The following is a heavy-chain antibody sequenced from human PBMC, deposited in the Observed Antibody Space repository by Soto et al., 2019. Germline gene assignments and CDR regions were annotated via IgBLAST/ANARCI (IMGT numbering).Heavy chain of an antibody. J-gene: IGHJ4*02. CDR3: AYFTGY. CDR1: EFNFSSYS. Sequence: GGSKRHSYAASEFNFSSYSMNWVRQAQGKGLEWVSYISSSSSTIYYADSVKGRFTISRDNAKNSLYLQMNSLRAEDTAVYYCAYFTGYWGQGTLVTVSS. CDR2: ISSSSSTI. D-gene: IGHD1-26*01. V-gene: IGHV3-48*01.